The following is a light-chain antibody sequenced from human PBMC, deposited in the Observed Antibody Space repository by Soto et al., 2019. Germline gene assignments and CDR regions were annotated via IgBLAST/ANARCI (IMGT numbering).Light chain of an antibody. CDR2: AAS. CDR3: QQSYSTPPT. J-gene: IGKJ1*01. Sequence: DIQITQSPSSLSASVGDRVSITRRASQSIGRYLNWYQQKPGKAPNLLIYAASSLQSGVPSRFSGSGSGTDFTLTISSLQPEDFATYYCQQSYSTPPTFGQGTKVDI. V-gene: IGKV1-39*01. CDR1: QSIGRY.